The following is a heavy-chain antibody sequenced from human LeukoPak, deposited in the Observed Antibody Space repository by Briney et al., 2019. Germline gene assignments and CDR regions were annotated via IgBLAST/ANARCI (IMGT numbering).Heavy chain of an antibody. CDR3: ARRGGWYIPD. Sequence: SETLSLTCTVSGGSISSYYWSWIRQPPGKGLEWIGYIYYSGSTNYNPSLKSRVTISVDTSKNQFSLKLSSVTAADTAVYYCARRGGWYIPDWGQGTLVTVSS. CDR1: GGSISSYY. CDR2: IYYSGST. V-gene: IGHV4-59*12. D-gene: IGHD6-19*01. J-gene: IGHJ4*02.